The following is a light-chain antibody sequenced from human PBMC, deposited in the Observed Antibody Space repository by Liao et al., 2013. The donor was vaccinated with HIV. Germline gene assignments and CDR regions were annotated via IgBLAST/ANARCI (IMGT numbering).Light chain of an antibody. CDR3: QAWDSSTGGV. CDR1: ALPKQY. J-gene: IGLJ2*01. V-gene: IGLV3-1*01. CDR2: YNH. Sequence: SYELTQPPSVSVSPGQTARITCSGDALPKQYAYWYQQKPGQAPVLVIYYNHDRPSGIPERFSGSNSGNTATLTISGTQAMDEADYYCQAWDSSTGGVFGGGTKLTVL.